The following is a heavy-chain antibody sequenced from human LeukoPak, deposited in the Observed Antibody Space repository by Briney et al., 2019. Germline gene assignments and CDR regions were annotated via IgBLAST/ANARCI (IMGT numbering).Heavy chain of an antibody. CDR3: AKDVPDSLDY. Sequence: GGSLRLSCAASGFTFSSYGMHWVRQAPGKGLEWVAFIRYDGSNKYYADSVKGRFTISRVNSKNTLYLQMNSLRAEDTAVYYCAKDVPDSLDYWGQGTLVTVSS. V-gene: IGHV3-30*02. CDR2: IRYDGSNK. J-gene: IGHJ4*02. CDR1: GFTFSSYG.